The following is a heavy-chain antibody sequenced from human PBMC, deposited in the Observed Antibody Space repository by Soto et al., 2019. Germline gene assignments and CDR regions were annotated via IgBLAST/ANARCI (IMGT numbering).Heavy chain of an antibody. J-gene: IGHJ6*02. CDR1: GGSFSGYY. Sequence: ETLSLTCAVYGGSFSGYYWSWIRQPPGKGLEWIGEINHSGSTNYNPSLKSRVTISVDTSKNQFSLKLSSVTAADTAVYYCARVGTGIPYYYYYGMDVWGQGTTVTVS. V-gene: IGHV4-34*01. D-gene: IGHD1-1*01. CDR3: ARVGTGIPYYYYYGMDV. CDR2: INHSGST.